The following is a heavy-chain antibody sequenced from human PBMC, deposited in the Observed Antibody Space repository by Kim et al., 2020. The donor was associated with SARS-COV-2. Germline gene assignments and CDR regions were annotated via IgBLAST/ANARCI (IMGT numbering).Heavy chain of an antibody. CDR3: ARENGDYVWGSYRYFDF. Sequence: GGSLRLSCAASGFTFSDYNMNWVRQAPGKGLELVSSISSSSSYIYYADSVKGRFTISRDNGKNSLYLQVNSLRAEDTAVYYCARENGDYVWGSYRYFDFWGQGTLVTVSS. V-gene: IGHV3-21*01. D-gene: IGHD3-16*02. CDR2: ISSSSSYI. CDR1: GFTFSDYN. J-gene: IGHJ4*02.